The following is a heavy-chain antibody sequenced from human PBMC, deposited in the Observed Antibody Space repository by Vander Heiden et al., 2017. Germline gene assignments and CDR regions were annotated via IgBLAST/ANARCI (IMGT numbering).Heavy chain of an antibody. CDR2: INHSGST. CDR3: AVGESDCPDY. D-gene: IGHD2-21*02. J-gene: IGHJ4*02. V-gene: IGHV4-34*01. Sequence: QVQLQQWGAGLLKPSETLSLTCAVYGGSFSGYYWSWIRQPPGKGLEWIGEINHSGSTNYNPSLKSRVTISVDTSKNQFSLKLSSVTAADTAVYYCAVGESDCPDYWGQGTLVTVSS. CDR1: GGSFSGYY.